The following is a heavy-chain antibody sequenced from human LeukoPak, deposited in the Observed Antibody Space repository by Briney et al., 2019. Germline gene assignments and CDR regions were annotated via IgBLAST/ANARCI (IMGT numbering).Heavy chain of an antibody. CDR1: GDSISSYY. J-gene: IGHJ5*02. Sequence: SETLSLTCTVTGDSISSYYWSWIRQPPGKGLEWIGYIYYSGSTNYNPSLKSRVTISVDTSKNQFSLKLSSVTATDTAVYYCARLYYDSSRYPNWFDPWGQGTLVTVSS. CDR3: ARLYYDSSRYPNWFDP. V-gene: IGHV4-59*08. CDR2: IYYSGST. D-gene: IGHD3-22*01.